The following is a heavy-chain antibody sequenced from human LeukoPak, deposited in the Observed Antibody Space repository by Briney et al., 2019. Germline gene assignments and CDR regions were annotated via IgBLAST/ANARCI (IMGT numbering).Heavy chain of an antibody. J-gene: IGHJ5*02. CDR2: ISAYNGNT. V-gene: IGHV1-18*01. CDR1: GYTFTSYG. Sequence: ASVKVSCKASGYTFTSYGISWVRQAPGQGLEWMGWISAYNGNTNYAQKLQGRVTSTTDTSTSTAYMELRSMRSDDTAVYYCARNPYCSSTSCYDWFDPWGQGTLVTVSS. CDR3: ARNPYCSSTSCYDWFDP. D-gene: IGHD2-2*01.